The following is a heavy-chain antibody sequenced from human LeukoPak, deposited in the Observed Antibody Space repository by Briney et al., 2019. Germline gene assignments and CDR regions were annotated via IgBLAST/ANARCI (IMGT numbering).Heavy chain of an antibody. CDR3: VRDRPNYYDSSGHYYRRNGDY. Sequence: GGSLRLSCAASGFTFSSYSMNWVRQAPGKGLEWVSHISTSSGNIYYADSVKGRFTISRDNAKNTLYLQMNSLRAEDTAIYYCVRDRPNYYDSSGHYYRRNGDYWGQGTLVTVSS. J-gene: IGHJ4*02. V-gene: IGHV3-48*01. D-gene: IGHD3-22*01. CDR1: GFTFSSYS. CDR2: ISTSSGNI.